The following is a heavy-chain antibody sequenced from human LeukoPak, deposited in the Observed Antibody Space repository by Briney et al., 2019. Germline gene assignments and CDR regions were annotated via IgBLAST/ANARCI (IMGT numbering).Heavy chain of an antibody. CDR3: ARDSGRSGSGWFDP. Sequence: GASVKVSCKASGYTFTSYDINWVRQATGQGLEWMGWMNPNSGDTGYAQKFQGRITMTRDISMNTAYMELSSLRSEDTAMYYCARDSGRSGSGWFDPWGQGILVTVSS. V-gene: IGHV1-8*01. D-gene: IGHD1-26*01. CDR2: MNPNSGDT. CDR1: GYTFTSYD. J-gene: IGHJ5*02.